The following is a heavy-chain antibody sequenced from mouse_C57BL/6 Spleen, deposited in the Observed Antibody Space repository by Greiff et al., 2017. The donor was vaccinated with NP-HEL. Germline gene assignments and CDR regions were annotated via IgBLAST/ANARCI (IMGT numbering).Heavy chain of an antibody. V-gene: IGHV14-1*01. Sequence: EVQLQQSGAELVRPGASVKLSCTASGFNIKDYYMHWVKQRPEQGLEWIGRIDPEDGDTEYAPKFQGKATMTADTSSNTAYLQLSSLTSEDTAVYYCTSYGNYVDAMDYWGQGTSVTVSS. CDR2: IDPEDGDT. CDR3: TSYGNYVDAMDY. CDR1: GFNIKDYY. J-gene: IGHJ4*01. D-gene: IGHD2-10*02.